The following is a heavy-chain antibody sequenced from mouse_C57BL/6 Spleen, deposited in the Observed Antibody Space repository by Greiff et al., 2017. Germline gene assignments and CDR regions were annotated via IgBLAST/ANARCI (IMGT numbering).Heavy chain of an antibody. CDR2: ISDGGSYT. CDR3: ARDYYSKGDAMDY. Sequence: EVHLVESGGGLVKPGGSLKLSCAASGFTFSSYAMSWVRQTPEKRLEWVATISDGGSYTYYPDNVKGRFTISRDNAKNNLYLQMSHLKSEDTAMYYCARDYYSKGDAMDYWGQGTSVTVSS. CDR1: GFTFSSYA. V-gene: IGHV5-4*01. J-gene: IGHJ4*01. D-gene: IGHD2-5*01.